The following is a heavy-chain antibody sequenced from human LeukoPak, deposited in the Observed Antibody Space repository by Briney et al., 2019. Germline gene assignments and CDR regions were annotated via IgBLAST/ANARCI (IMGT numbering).Heavy chain of an antibody. D-gene: IGHD1-26*01. CDR3: AREFSGSYSFDY. V-gene: IGHV4-4*02. CDR2: ILHSGST. CDR1: GGSISSSRW. Sequence: PSETLSLTCAVSGGSISSSRWWSWVRQAPGKGLEWIGEILHSGSTNYNPSLKSRVTISVDKSKNHLSLKLTSVTAADTAVYYCAREFSGSYSFDYWGQGTLVTVSS. J-gene: IGHJ4*02.